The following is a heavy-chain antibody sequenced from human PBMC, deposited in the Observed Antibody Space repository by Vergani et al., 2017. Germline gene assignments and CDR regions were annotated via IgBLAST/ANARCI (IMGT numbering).Heavy chain of an antibody. J-gene: IGHJ6*02. D-gene: IGHD3-22*01. Sequence: QVQLVQSGAEVKKPGASVKVSCKASGYTFTGYYIHWVRQAPGQGLEWMGWINPNSGGTNYAQKFQGRVTMTRDTSISTAYMELSRLRSDDTAMYYCATRFGRRDSSGYYRSYYYYYGMDVWGQGTTVTVSS. CDR1: GYTFTGYY. CDR3: ATRFGRRDSSGYYRSYYYYYGMDV. V-gene: IGHV1-2*02. CDR2: INPNSGGT.